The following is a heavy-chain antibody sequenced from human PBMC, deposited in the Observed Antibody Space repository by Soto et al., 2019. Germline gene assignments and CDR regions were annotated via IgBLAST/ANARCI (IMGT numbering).Heavy chain of an antibody. Sequence: PSEALSLTFAVSGYSIISGCFWGWVRQPPGKGLEWIANMYHDGNTHYNPSLKSRVTMSVDTSKNQFSLKLNSVTAADTAVYYCARESYSGYHSYDYWGQGILVTSPQ. CDR1: GYSIISGCF. J-gene: IGHJ4*02. D-gene: IGHD5-12*01. CDR3: ARESYSGYHSYDY. CDR2: MYHDGNT. V-gene: IGHV4-38-2*02.